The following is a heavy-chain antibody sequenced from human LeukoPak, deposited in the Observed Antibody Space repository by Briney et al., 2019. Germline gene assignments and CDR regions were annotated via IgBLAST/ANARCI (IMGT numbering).Heavy chain of an antibody. CDR2: ISGSGGST. CDR1: GFTFSSYA. CDR3: ARDITGSWSIDY. D-gene: IGHD6-13*01. V-gene: IGHV3-23*01. Sequence: GGSLRLSCAASGFTFSSYAMSWVRQAPGKGLEWVSAISGSGGSTYYADSVKGRFTISRDNSKNTLYLQMNSLRAEDTAVYYCARDITGSWSIDYWGQGTLITVSS. J-gene: IGHJ4*02.